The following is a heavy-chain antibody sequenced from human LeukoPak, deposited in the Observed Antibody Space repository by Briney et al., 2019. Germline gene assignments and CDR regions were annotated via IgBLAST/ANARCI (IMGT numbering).Heavy chain of an antibody. CDR2: IYYSGST. Sequence: SETLSLTCTVSGGSISSYYWSWIRQPPGKGLEWIGYIYYSGSTSYNPSLKSRVTISVDTSKNQFSLKLSSVTAADTAVYYCARGVTYSSSWYFDYWGQGTLVTVSS. D-gene: IGHD6-13*01. J-gene: IGHJ4*02. CDR3: ARGVTYSSSWYFDY. V-gene: IGHV4-59*01. CDR1: GGSISSYY.